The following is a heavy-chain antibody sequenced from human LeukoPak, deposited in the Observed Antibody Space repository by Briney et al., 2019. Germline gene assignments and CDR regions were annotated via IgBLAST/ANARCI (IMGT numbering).Heavy chain of an antibody. Sequence: SETLSLTCTVSGGSISSYYWSWIRQPAGKGSEWIGRIYSSGSTNYNPSLKSRVTMSVDTSKNQFSLKLSSVTAADTAVYYCAREAGPGIAAVGTFDYWGQGTLVTVSS. CDR1: GGSISSYY. V-gene: IGHV4-4*07. J-gene: IGHJ4*02. CDR2: IYSSGST. D-gene: IGHD6-13*01. CDR3: AREAGPGIAAVGTFDY.